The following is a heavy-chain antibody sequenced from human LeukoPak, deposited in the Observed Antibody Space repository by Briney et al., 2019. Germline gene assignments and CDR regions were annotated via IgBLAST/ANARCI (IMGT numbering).Heavy chain of an antibody. CDR2: ISTDNSYR. Sequence: GGSLRLSCAASGFTFSSYAMSWVRQAPGKGLEWVSSISTDNSYRHYADSVKGRFTISRDNPKNSLYLQMNTLRAEDTAVYYCARDVSLDFWGQGTLVTVSS. J-gene: IGHJ4*02. V-gene: IGHV3-21*06. CDR1: GFTFSSYA. CDR3: ARDVSLDF.